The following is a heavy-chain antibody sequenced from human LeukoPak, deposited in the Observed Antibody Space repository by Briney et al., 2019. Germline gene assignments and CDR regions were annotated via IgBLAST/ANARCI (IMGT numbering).Heavy chain of an antibody. V-gene: IGHV3-7*01. D-gene: IGHD6-13*01. CDR2: IRQDGGEK. CDR1: GFTFTDYW. CDR3: ARDGTAPGLYFDL. J-gene: IGHJ4*01. Sequence: GGSLRLSCAVSGFTFTDYWMNWVRQAPGKGLEWVASIRQDGGEKSYVDSVKGRFTISRDNTKNSLYLQMSSLWAEDTAVYYCARDGTAPGLYFDLCGRGTLVTVSS.